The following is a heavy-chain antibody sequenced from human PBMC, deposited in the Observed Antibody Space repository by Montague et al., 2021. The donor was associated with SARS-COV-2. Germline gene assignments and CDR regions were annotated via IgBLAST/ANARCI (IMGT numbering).Heavy chain of an antibody. V-gene: IGHV4-39*01. CDR1: GASISSSENS. J-gene: IGHJ4*02. D-gene: IGHD3-16*01. CDR3: ARHVTFGGVVFALDY. CDR2: IFYSGTT. Sequence: SETLSLTCTVSGASISSSENSWGWIRQSPGKGLEWFGSIFYSGTTYFNPSLRSRIAISVDTSKNQFSLKVTSVTAADTAVYYCARHVTFGGVVFALDYWGQGGLVSVSS.